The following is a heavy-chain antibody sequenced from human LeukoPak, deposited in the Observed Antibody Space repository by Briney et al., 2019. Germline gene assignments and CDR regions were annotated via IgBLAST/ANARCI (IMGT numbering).Heavy chain of an antibody. V-gene: IGHV3-9*01. CDR2: ISWNSGSI. CDR3: ARDGDFWSGYYTPFDY. CDR1: GFTFDDYA. D-gene: IGHD3-3*01. J-gene: IGHJ4*02. Sequence: GRSLRLSCAASGFTFDDYAMHWVRQAPGKGLEWVSGISWNSGSIGYADSVKGRFTISRDNAKNSLYLQMNSLRAEDTAVYYCARDGDFWSGYYTPFDYWGQGTLVTVSS.